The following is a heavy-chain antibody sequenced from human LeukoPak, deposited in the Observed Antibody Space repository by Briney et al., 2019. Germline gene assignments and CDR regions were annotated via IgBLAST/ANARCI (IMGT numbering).Heavy chain of an antibody. Sequence: KPSETLSLTCTVSGGSISSYYWSWIRQPPGKGLEWIGYIYYTGSTDYNPSLKSRVAISVNTSKNQFSLKLRSVTAADTAVYYCARGSKAAPGTFDYWGQGTLVTVSS. CDR2: IYYTGST. D-gene: IGHD6-13*01. V-gene: IGHV4-59*01. CDR1: GGSISSYY. J-gene: IGHJ4*02. CDR3: ARGSKAAPGTFDY.